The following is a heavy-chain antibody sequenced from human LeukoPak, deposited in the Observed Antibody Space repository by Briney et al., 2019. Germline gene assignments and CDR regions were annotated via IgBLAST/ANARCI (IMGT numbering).Heavy chain of an antibody. V-gene: IGHV4-34*01. J-gene: IGHJ6*03. CDR1: GGSFSNYY. Sequence: KSSETLSLTCAVYGGSFSNYYWSWIRQPPGKGLEWIGEINDSGRINYNPSLLSRVTVSVDPSKNQFSLSLTSVTATDTAVYYCARRWNCGRNYYIDVWGKGATVSVSS. CDR2: INDSGRI. CDR3: ARRWNCGRNYYIDV. D-gene: IGHD1-7*01.